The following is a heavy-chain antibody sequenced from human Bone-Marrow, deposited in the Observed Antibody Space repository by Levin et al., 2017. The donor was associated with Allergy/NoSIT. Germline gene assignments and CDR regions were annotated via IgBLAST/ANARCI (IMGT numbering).Heavy chain of an antibody. CDR3: AAGTTVVTPLDY. CDR2: ITGTGSDA. CDR1: GFTFSRSA. J-gene: IGHJ4*02. V-gene: IGHV3-23*01. D-gene: IGHD4-23*01. Sequence: GGSLRLSCAASGFTFSRSAMTWVRQAPGKGLEWVSVITGTGSDAYYADSVKGRFTLSRDNSKNTLYLQMNRLRVEDTAVYYCAAGTTVVTPLDYWGQGTLVTVSS.